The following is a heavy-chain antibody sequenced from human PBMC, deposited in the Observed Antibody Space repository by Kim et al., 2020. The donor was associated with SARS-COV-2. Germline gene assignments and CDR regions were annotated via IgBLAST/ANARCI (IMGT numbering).Heavy chain of an antibody. Sequence: GGSLRLSCTASGFTFGDYAMSWFRQAPGKGLEWVGFMRSKAYGGTTEYAASVKGRFTISRDDSKSIAYLQMNSLKTEDTAVYYCTRAYSSDWCNWFDPGGQGTLVTVSS. CDR3: TRAYSSDWCNWFDP. CDR1: GFTFGDYA. D-gene: IGHD6-19*01. J-gene: IGHJ5*02. CDR2: MRSKAYGGTT. V-gene: IGHV3-49*03.